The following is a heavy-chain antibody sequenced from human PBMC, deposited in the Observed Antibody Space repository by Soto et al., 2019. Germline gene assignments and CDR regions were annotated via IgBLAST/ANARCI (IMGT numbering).Heavy chain of an antibody. CDR1: GGSISSGGYY. V-gene: IGHV4-31*03. Sequence: QVQLQESGPGLVKPSQTLSLTCTVSGGSISSGGYYWRWIRQHPGKGLEWIGYIYYSGSTYYNPSLKSRVTISVDTSKNQFSLKLSSVTAADTAVYYCARGRHDYGDYGGIDYWGQGTLVTVSS. CDR3: ARGRHDYGDYGGIDY. D-gene: IGHD4-17*01. J-gene: IGHJ4*02. CDR2: IYYSGST.